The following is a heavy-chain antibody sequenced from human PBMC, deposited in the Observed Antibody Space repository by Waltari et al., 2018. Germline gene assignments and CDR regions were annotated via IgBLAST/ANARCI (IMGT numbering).Heavy chain of an antibody. Sequence: EVQLLESGGGLVQPGGSLRLSCAASGFTFSSYAMSWVRPAPGKGLEWVSVIYSGGSSTYYADSVKGRFTISKDDAKNSLYLQMNSLRVEDTALYYCARGYSSGWYWACDYWGQGTLVTVSS. V-gene: IGHV3-23*03. CDR2: IYSGGSST. CDR3: ARGYSSGWYWACDY. D-gene: IGHD6-19*01. J-gene: IGHJ4*02. CDR1: GFTFSSYA.